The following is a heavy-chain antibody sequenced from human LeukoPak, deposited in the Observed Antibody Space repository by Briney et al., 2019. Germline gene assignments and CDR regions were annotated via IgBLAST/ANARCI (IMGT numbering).Heavy chain of an antibody. V-gene: IGHV3-33*01. J-gene: IGHJ4*02. Sequence: GGSLRLSCAPSGFPFLVYAMHWVRQAPGKGLEWVAVIWYDGSNKYADSVKGRFTISRDNSKDTLYLQMNTLRVEDTAVYYCARGVYWSLDYWGQGTPVTVSS. CDR2: IWYDGSNK. CDR3: ARGVYWSLDY. CDR1: GFPFLVYA. D-gene: IGHD1-1*01.